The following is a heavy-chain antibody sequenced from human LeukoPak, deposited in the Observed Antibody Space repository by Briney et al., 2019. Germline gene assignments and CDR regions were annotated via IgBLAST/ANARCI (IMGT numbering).Heavy chain of an antibody. CDR3: AKVRSSERQQLVQGSDY. V-gene: IGHV3-23*01. CDR1: GFTFSSYA. J-gene: IGHJ4*02. Sequence: PGGSLRLSCAASGFTFSSYAMSWVRQAPGKGLEWVSAISGSGGSTYYADSVKGRFTISRDNSKNTLYLQMNSLRAEDTAVYYCAKVRSSERQQLVQGSDYWGQGTLVTVSS. CDR2: ISGSGGST. D-gene: IGHD6-13*01.